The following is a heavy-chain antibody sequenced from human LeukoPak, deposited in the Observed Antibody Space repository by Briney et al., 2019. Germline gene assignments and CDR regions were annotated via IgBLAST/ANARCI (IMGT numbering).Heavy chain of an antibody. J-gene: IGHJ5*02. CDR2: IGSSGGST. CDR1: GFTFSSYG. V-gene: IGHV3-23*01. D-gene: IGHD6-13*01. CDR3: AKTQAAVGKAWFDP. Sequence: GGSLRLSCAASGFTFSSYGMSWVRQAPGKGLEWVSAIGSSGGSTYYADSVKGRFTISRDNSKYTLYLQMNSLRAEDMAVYYCAKTQAAVGKAWFDPWGQGTLVTVSS.